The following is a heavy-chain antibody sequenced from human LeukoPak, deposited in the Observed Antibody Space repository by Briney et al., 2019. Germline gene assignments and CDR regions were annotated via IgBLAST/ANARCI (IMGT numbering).Heavy chain of an antibody. J-gene: IGHJ4*02. Sequence: GGSLRLSCVTSGFTFSSYGMHWVRQAPGKGLEWVAVISYDGSNKYYADSMKGRFTISRDNSKNTLYLQMSSLRAEDTAVYYCAKDCCNFDYYDSSGYLHYWGQGTLVTVSS. CDR1: GFTFSSYG. D-gene: IGHD3-22*01. V-gene: IGHV3-30*18. CDR2: ISYDGSNK. CDR3: AKDCCNFDYYDSSGYLHY.